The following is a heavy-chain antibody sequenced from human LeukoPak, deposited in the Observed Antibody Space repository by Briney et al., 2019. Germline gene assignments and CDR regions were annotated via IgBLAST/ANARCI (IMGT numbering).Heavy chain of an antibody. CDR1: GGSISSSSYY. V-gene: IGHV4-39*07. D-gene: IGHD6-13*01. CDR2: IYYSGST. J-gene: IGHJ3*02. CDR3: ARSYSSSWSAFDI. Sequence: SETLSLTCTVSGGSISSSSYYWGWIRQPPGKGLEWIGSIYYSGSTYYNPSLKSRVTISVDTSKNQFSLKLSSVTAADTAVYYCARSYSSSWSAFDIWGQGTMVTVSS.